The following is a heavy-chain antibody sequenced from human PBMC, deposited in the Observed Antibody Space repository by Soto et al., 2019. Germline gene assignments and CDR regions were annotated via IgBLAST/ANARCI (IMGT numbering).Heavy chain of an antibody. D-gene: IGHD5-12*01. CDR2: IIGSGVTA. CDR3: AKNSAATIRVGFDY. V-gene: IGHV3-23*01. CDR1: GFTFSSYA. J-gene: IGHJ4*02. Sequence: EVQLLESGGGLVQPGGSLTLSCAASGFTFSSYAMNWVRQAPGKGLEWVSTIIGSGVTAYYADSVKGRFTXXRDNSKXXXXXXXXXXXXXXXAVYFCAKNSAATIRVGFDYWGQGTLVTVSS.